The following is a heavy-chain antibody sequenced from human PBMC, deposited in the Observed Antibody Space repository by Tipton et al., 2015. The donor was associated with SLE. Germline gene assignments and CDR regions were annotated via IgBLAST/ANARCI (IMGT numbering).Heavy chain of an antibody. D-gene: IGHD6-6*01. V-gene: IGHV4-59*08. Sequence: TLSLTCTVSGGPISSFFWTWIRQPPGKGLEWIGYISYSGTTNYNPSLKSRVTISVDTSKNQFSLKLSSVTAADTAVYYCAEAARGLLGAFDIWGQGTMVTVSS. J-gene: IGHJ3*02. CDR1: GGPISSFF. CDR3: AEAARGLLGAFDI. CDR2: ISYSGTT.